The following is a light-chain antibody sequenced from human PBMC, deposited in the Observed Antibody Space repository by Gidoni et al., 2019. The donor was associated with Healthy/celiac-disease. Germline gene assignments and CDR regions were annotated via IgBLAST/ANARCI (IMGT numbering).Light chain of an antibody. J-gene: IGKJ2*01. CDR1: QSISSY. CDR2: AAS. Sequence: DPVTITCRASQSISSYLNWYQQKPGKAPKLLIYAASSLQSGFPSRFSGSGSGTDFTLTISSLQPEDFATYYCQQSYSTPYTFGQXTKLEIK. V-gene: IGKV1-39*01. CDR3: QQSYSTPYT.